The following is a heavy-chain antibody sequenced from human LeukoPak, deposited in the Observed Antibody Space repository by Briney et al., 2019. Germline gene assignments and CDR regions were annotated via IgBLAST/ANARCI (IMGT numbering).Heavy chain of an antibody. V-gene: IGHV7-4-1*02. Sequence: ASVKVSCKTSGYTFISYAINWVRQAPGQGLEWMGWINTNTGNPTYAQGFTGRFVFSLDTSVSTAYLQISSLKAEDTAVYYCARGRVTGVTTTPVRYWGQGTLVTVSS. CDR2: INTNTGNP. CDR3: ARGRVTGVTTTPVRY. CDR1: GYTFISYA. J-gene: IGHJ4*02. D-gene: IGHD4-17*01.